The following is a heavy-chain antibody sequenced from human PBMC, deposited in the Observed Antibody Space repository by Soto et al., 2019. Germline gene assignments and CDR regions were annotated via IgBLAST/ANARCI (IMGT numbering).Heavy chain of an antibody. J-gene: IGHJ4*02. D-gene: IGHD2-15*01. CDR2: INPIFGTA. CDR1: GGTFSSYA. CDR3: ARSIVVVVAATPGHFDY. V-gene: IGHV1-69*01. Sequence: QVQLVQSGAEVKKPGSSVKVSCKASGGTFSSYAISWVRQAPGQGLEWMGGINPIFGTANYAQKFQGRVTITADESTSTAYMELSSLRSEDTAVYYCARSIVVVVAATPGHFDYWGQGTLVTVSS.